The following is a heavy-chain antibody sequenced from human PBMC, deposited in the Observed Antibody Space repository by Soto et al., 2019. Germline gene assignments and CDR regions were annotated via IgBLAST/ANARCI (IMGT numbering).Heavy chain of an antibody. CDR1: GFTFSSYA. CDR3: ARDPYYDILTGYYLDV. Sequence: QVQLVESGGGVVQPGRSLRLSCAASGFTFSSYAMHWVRQAPGKGMEWVAVISYDGSNKYYADSVKGRFTISRDNSKNMLYLQMNSLRAEDTAVYYWARDPYYDILTGYYLDVWGQGTTVTVSS. J-gene: IGHJ6*02. D-gene: IGHD3-9*01. CDR2: ISYDGSNK. V-gene: IGHV3-30-3*01.